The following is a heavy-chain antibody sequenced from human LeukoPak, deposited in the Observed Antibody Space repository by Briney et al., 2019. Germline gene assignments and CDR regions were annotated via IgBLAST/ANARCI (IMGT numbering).Heavy chain of an antibody. V-gene: IGHV4-59*01. CDR1: GGSINYYY. Sequence: SETLSLTCTVSGGSINYYYWSWIRQPPGKGLESIGYIYYSGSANYNPSLKSRVTMSVDTSKNQFSLKLNSMTAADTAVYYCARGLYGSKGIFDSWGQGTLVTVSS. D-gene: IGHD3-10*01. J-gene: IGHJ4*02. CDR3: ARGLYGSKGIFDS. CDR2: IYYSGSA.